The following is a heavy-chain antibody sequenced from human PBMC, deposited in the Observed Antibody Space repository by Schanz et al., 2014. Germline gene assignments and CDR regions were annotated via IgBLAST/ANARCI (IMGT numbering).Heavy chain of an antibody. CDR2: INTGGDST. D-gene: IGHD3-10*01. V-gene: IGHV3-23*01. J-gene: IGHJ4*02. CDR1: GFTFSTYA. Sequence: EVKLLESGGTLVRPGGSLRLSCAASGFTFSTYAMAWVRQAPGKGLEWVSSINTGGDSTYYADSVKGRFTISRDNSRDTVYLQMNSLRADDTAMYYCARWFLFRGVILDSWGQGTLVTVSS. CDR3: ARWFLFRGVILDS.